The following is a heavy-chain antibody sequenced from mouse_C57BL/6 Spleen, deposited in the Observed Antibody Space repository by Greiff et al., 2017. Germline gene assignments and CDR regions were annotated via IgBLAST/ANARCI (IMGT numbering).Heavy chain of an antibody. CDR3: AINGNYDYAMDY. V-gene: IGHV1-50*01. J-gene: IGHJ4*01. D-gene: IGHD2-1*01. CDR1: GYTFTSYW. Sequence: QVQLQQSGAELVKPGASVKLSCKASGYTFTSYWMQWVKQRPGQGLEWIGEIDPSDSYTNYNQKFKGKATLTVDTSSSTAYMQLSSLTSEDSAVYYCAINGNYDYAMDYWGQGTSVTVSS. CDR2: IDPSDSYT.